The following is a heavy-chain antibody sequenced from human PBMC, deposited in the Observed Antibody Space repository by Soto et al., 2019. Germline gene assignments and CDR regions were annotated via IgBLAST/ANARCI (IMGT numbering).Heavy chain of an antibody. CDR3: ARGRNRRISSSWYSLLSFDY. CDR1: GGSFSGYY. Sequence: SETLSLTCAVYGGSFSGYYWNWIRQPPGKGLEWIGEINHSGSTNYNPSLKSRVTISVDTSKNQFSLKLSSVTAADTAVYYCARGRNRRISSSWYSLLSFDYWGQGTLVTVSS. D-gene: IGHD6-13*01. CDR2: INHSGST. V-gene: IGHV4-34*01. J-gene: IGHJ4*02.